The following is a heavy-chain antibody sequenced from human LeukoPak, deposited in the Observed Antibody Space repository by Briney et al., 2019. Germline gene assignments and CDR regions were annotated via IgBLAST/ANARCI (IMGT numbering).Heavy chain of an antibody. CDR1: GVTFSSYA. V-gene: IGHV3-30*04. CDR3: ARDKGIVVVPALYGMDV. Sequence: GGSLRLSCAASGVTFSSYAMHWVRQPPGKGLEWVAVISYDGSNKYYADSVKGRFTISRDNSKNTLYLQMNSLRAEDTAVYYCARDKGIVVVPALYGMDVWGQGTTVTVSS. CDR2: ISYDGSNK. D-gene: IGHD2-2*01. J-gene: IGHJ6*02.